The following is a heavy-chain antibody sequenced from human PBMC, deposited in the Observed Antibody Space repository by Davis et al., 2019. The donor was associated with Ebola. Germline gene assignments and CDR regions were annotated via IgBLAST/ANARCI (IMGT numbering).Heavy chain of an antibody. CDR1: GYTFTSYY. CDR2: INPSGGST. Sequence: ASVKVSCKASGYTFTSYYMHWVRQAPGQGLEWMGIINPSGGSTSYAQKFQGRVTMTRDTSTSTVYMELSSLRSEDTAVYYCARDRMPSIVGAKEGFDYWGQGTLVTVSS. D-gene: IGHD1-26*01. J-gene: IGHJ4*02. CDR3: ARDRMPSIVGAKEGFDY. V-gene: IGHV1-46*01.